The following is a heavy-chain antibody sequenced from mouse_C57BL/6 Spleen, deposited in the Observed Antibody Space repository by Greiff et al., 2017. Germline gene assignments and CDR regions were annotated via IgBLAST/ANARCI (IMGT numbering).Heavy chain of an antibody. CDR2: FYPGSGSI. D-gene: IGHD1-1*01. CDR3: ARHEDPDYYGSSYYWYFDV. J-gene: IGHJ1*03. Sequence: VQLQESGAELVKPGASVKLSCKASGYTFTEYTIHWVKQRSGQGLEWIGWFYPGSGSIKYNEKFKDKATLTADKSSSTVYMELSRLTSEDSAVYFCARHEDPDYYGSSYYWYFDVWGTGTTVTVSS. V-gene: IGHV1-62-2*01. CDR1: GYTFTEYT.